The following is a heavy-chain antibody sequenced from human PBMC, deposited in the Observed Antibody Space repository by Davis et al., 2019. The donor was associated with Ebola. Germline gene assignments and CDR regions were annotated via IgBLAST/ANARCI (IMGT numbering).Heavy chain of an antibody. J-gene: IGHJ5*02. Sequence: ASVKVSCKASGYTFTSYAMHWVRQAPGQRLEWMGWINAGNGNTKYSQKFQGRVTITRDTSASTAYMELSSLRSEDTAVYYCARVHSYYYDSSGYYYDGDYWFDPWGQGTLVTVSS. CDR1: GYTFTSYA. D-gene: IGHD3-22*01. CDR2: INAGNGNT. V-gene: IGHV1-3*01. CDR3: ARVHSYYYDSSGYYYDGDYWFDP.